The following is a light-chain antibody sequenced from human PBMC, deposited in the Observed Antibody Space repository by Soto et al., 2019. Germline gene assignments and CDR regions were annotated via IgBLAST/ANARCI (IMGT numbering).Light chain of an antibody. CDR1: SSNIGADYD. Sequence: QSVLTQPPSMSGAPGQRVAISCTGSSSNIGADYDVHWYQHVPGRAPKLLIYGNTNRPSGVPDRFSASRSGTSASLAITGLQAEDEADYYCHSYDSSLTGWVFGTGTKLTV. CDR3: HSYDSSLTGWV. J-gene: IGLJ1*01. CDR2: GNT. V-gene: IGLV1-40*01.